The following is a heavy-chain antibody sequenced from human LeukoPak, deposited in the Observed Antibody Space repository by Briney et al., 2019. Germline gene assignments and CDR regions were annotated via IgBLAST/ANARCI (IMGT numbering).Heavy chain of an antibody. CDR1: GYTFTAYY. CDR2: ISAYNGNT. J-gene: IGHJ4*02. V-gene: IGHV1-18*04. Sequence: ASVKVSCKASGYTFTAYYMHWVRQAPGQGLELMGWISAYNGNTNYAQNLQGRVTMTTDTSTSTAYMELRSLRSDDTAVYYCARAEEYYFDYWGQGTLVTVSS. D-gene: IGHD3-10*01. CDR3: ARAEEYYFDY.